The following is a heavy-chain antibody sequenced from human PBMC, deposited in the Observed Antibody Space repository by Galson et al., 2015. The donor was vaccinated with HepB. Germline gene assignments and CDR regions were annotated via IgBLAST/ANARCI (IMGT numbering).Heavy chain of an antibody. CDR2: ISYDGNYQ. J-gene: IGHJ6*02. D-gene: IGHD6-13*01. CDR3: AKEVTRRQLEASPISYLYYGMDV. Sequence: SLRLSCAASGFTFSSYAMHWVRQAPGRGLEWVAVISYDGNYQYYAESVKGRFTISRDNSKNTLHLQNLSLRPEDTAVYYCAKEVTRRQLEASPISYLYYGMDVWGQGATVTVSS. CDR1: GFTFSSYA. V-gene: IGHV3-30*18.